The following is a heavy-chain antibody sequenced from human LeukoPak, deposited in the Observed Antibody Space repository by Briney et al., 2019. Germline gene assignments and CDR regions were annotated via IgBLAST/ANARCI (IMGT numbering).Heavy chain of an antibody. J-gene: IGHJ5*02. V-gene: IGHV4-34*01. Sequence: SETLSLTCAVYGGSFSGYYWGWIRQPPGKGLEWIGEINHSGSTNYNPSLKSRVTISVDTSKNQFSLKLSSVTAADTAVYYCATAGDYGSGSYYKRSWFDPWGQGTLVTVSS. CDR3: ATAGDYGSGSYYKRSWFDP. CDR1: GGSFSGYY. D-gene: IGHD3-10*01. CDR2: INHSGST.